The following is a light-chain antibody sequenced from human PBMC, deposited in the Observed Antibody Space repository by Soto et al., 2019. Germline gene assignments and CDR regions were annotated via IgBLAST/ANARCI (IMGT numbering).Light chain of an antibody. CDR3: QQYGA. CDR2: KSS. J-gene: IGKJ1*01. V-gene: IGKV1-5*03. Sequence: DIQMTQSPSPLSASVGDRVTITCRASASISSWLAWYQQQPGKAPKLLIYKSSILENGVPSRFSGGGSGTEFTLTISSLQPDDFATYYCQQYGAFGQGTKVDIK. CDR1: ASISSW.